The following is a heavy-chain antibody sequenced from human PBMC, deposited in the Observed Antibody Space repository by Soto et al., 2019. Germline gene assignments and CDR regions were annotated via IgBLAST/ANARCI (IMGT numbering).Heavy chain of an antibody. D-gene: IGHD6-6*01. CDR2: SNTYTGNT. CDR3: ARDRLSRTSSITFDY. V-gene: IGHV1-18*01. Sequence: QVQLVQSGADVKKPGASVKLSCKASGYTFTTYAISWLRQAPGQGLEWMGWSNTYTGNTDYAQSHQGRVTMTTDTSTNTAYMELRSLRSDDTAVYYCARDRLSRTSSITFDYWGQGVLVTVSS. CDR1: GYTFTTYA. J-gene: IGHJ4*02.